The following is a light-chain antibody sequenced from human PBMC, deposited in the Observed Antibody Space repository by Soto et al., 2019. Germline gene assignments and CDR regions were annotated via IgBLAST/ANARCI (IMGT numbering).Light chain of an antibody. Sequence: QSVLTQPPSVSGAPGQRVTISCTGSSSNIGAGYDVHWYQQLPGTAPKLLIYGNSNRPSGVPDRFSGSKSGTSASLAITGFQADDRADYYCQSYDSGLGVYVFGIGTTVT. CDR1: SSNIGAGYD. CDR2: GNS. CDR3: QSYDSGLGVYV. V-gene: IGLV1-40*01. J-gene: IGLJ1*01.